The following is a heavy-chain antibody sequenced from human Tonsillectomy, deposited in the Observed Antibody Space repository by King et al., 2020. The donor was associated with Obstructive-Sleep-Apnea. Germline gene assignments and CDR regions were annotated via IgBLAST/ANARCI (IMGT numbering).Heavy chain of an antibody. D-gene: IGHD1-26*01. J-gene: IGHJ4*02. V-gene: IGHV3-64*01. CDR1: GFTFSSYA. CDR2: ISGNGGST. CDR3: AREARTGGSYPG. Sequence: VQLVESGGGLVQPGGALRLSCADSGFTFSSYAMHWVRQAPGKGLEYVSAISGNGGSTYYANSVKGRFTISRDNSKNTLYLQMGSLRTEDMAVYYCAREARTGGSYPGWGQGTLVTVSS.